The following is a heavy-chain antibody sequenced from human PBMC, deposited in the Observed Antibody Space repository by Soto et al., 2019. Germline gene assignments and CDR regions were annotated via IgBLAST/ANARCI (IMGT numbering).Heavy chain of an antibody. J-gene: IGHJ3*02. CDR3: AKGLSSGYYYDAFDI. CDR1: GFSFSEYG. CDR2: ISGSKMTT. V-gene: IGHV3-23*01. Sequence: GGSLRLSCVASGFSFSEYGMSWVRQTPQKTLEWVASISGSKMTTYYSDSVKGRFTISRDNSKNTLYLQMNSLRAEDTAVYYCAKGLSSGYYYDAFDIWGQGTMVTVSS. D-gene: IGHD3-22*01.